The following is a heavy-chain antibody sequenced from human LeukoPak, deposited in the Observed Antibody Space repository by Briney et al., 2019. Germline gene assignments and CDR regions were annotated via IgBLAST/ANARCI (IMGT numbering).Heavy chain of an antibody. D-gene: IGHD2-15*01. V-gene: IGHV1-8*01. CDR3: ARYDRSDGSCYIDY. Sequence: ASVEVSCKASGYTFTSYDINWVRQAPGQGLEWVGWMNPNSGNTGYAQKFQGRVTITRNTSINTAYMELSSLRSEDTAVYYCARYDRSDGSCYIDYWGPGTLVTVSS. J-gene: IGHJ4*02. CDR2: MNPNSGNT. CDR1: GYTFTSYD.